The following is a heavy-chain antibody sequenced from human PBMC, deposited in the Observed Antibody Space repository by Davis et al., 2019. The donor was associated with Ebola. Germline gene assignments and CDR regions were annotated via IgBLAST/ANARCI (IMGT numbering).Heavy chain of an antibody. CDR1: GGSISGHY. V-gene: IGHV4-59*11. CDR3: ARGGSGYKFDY. D-gene: IGHD5-12*01. Sequence: PSETLSLTCTVSGGSISGHYWSWVRQAPGKGLEWIGYIYYSGGTNYHPSLRSRVTISVDTSKDQLSLLLNSVTAADTALYFCARGGSGYKFDYWGQGILVTVSS. J-gene: IGHJ4*02. CDR2: IYYSGGT.